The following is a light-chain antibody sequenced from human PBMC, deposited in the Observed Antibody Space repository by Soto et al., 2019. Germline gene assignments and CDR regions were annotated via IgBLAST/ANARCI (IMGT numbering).Light chain of an antibody. Sequence: QSVLTQRPSVSGSPGQSVTISCTGTSSDGGRYNRVSWYQQPPGTAPKLIIYEVSNRPSGVPDRFFGSKSGNTASLTISGLQAEDAADYYCSSSTSSNTWVFGGGTKLTVL. CDR2: EVS. V-gene: IGLV2-18*02. CDR1: SSDGGRYNR. J-gene: IGLJ3*02. CDR3: SSSTSSNTWV.